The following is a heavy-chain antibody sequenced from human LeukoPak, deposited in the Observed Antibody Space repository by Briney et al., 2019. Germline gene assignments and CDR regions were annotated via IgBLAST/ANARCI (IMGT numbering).Heavy chain of an antibody. D-gene: IGHD6-6*01. CDR1: GLTLSSYS. V-gene: IGHV3-21*01. J-gene: IGHJ3*02. Sequence: GGSLRLSCAASGLTLSSYSMNWVRQAPGKGLEWVSSISSSSSYIYYADSVKGRFTISSDNAKNSLYLQMNSLRAEDTAVYYCARGIAARLSAFDIWGQGTMVTVSS. CDR2: ISSSSSYI. CDR3: ARGIAARLSAFDI.